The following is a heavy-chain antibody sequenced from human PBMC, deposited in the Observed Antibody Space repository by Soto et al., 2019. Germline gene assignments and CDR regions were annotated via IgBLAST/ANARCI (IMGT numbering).Heavy chain of an antibody. CDR2: IYYSGST. D-gene: IGHD4-4*01. CDR1: GGSISSGGYY. V-gene: IGHV4-31*03. CDR3: ARATNDYSNYGHFQH. Sequence: QVQLQASGPGLVKPSQTLSLTCTVSGGSISSGGYYWSWIRQHPGKGLEWIGYIYYSGSTYYNPSLKSRVTISVDTSKNQFSLKLSSVTAADTAVYYCARATNDYSNYGHFQHWGQGTLVTVSS. J-gene: IGHJ1*01.